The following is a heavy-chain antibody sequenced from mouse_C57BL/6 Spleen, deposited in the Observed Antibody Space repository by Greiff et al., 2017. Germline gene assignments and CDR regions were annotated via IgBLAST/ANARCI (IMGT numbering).Heavy chain of an antibody. CDR1: GYTFTSYW. V-gene: IGHV1-61*01. D-gene: IGHD4-1*01. CDR3: ARRDGTFDY. Sequence: VQLQQPGAELVRPGSSVKLSCKASGYTFTSYWMDWVKQRPGQGLEWIGNIYPSDSETHYNQKFKDKATWTVDKSSSTAYMQLSSLTSEDSAVYYCARRDGTFDYWGQGTTLTVSS. CDR2: IYPSDSET. J-gene: IGHJ2*01.